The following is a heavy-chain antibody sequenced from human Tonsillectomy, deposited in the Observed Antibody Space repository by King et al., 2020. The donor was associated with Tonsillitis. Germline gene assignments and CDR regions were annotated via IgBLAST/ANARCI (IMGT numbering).Heavy chain of an antibody. CDR3: ARSDWFDP. V-gene: IGHV3-74*01. CDR2: IKSDGSST. Sequence: VQLVESGGGLVHPGGSLRLSCAASGFSFNSWMHWVRQAPGKGLVWVSRIKSDGSSTSYADSVKGRLTISRDNAKNTLYLQMNSLRAEDTAVYYCARSDWFDPWGQGTLVTVSS. CDR1: GFSFNSW. J-gene: IGHJ5*02.